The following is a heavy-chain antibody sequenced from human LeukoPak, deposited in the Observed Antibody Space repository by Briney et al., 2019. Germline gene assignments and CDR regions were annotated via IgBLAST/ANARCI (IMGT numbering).Heavy chain of an antibody. Sequence: SETLSLTCTVSGGSISSSSYYWGWIRQPPGKGLEWIGSIYYSGSTYYNPSLKSRVTISVDTSKNQFSLKLCSVTAADTAVYYCARDLAPGYSYGPSAVYYFDYWGQGTLVTVSS. CDR3: ARDLAPGYSYGPSAVYYFDY. CDR2: IYYSGST. CDR1: GGSISSSSYY. V-gene: IGHV4-39*07. D-gene: IGHD5-18*01. J-gene: IGHJ4*02.